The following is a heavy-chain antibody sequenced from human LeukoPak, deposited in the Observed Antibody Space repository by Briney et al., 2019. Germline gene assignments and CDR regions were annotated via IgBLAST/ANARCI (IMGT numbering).Heavy chain of an antibody. J-gene: IGHJ4*02. Sequence: GESLKISCKGSGYSFTSYWISWVRQMPGKGLEWMGRIDPSDSYTNYSPSFQGHVTISADKSIRTAYLQWSSLKASDTAMYYCARNPLEYSSSWYRDYWGQGTLVTVSS. V-gene: IGHV5-10-1*01. CDR3: ARNPLEYSSSWYRDY. CDR2: IDPSDSYT. D-gene: IGHD6-13*01. CDR1: GYSFTSYW.